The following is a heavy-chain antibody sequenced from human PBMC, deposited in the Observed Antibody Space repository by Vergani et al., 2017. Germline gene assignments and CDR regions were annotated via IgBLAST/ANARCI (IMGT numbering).Heavy chain of an antibody. J-gene: IGHJ4*02. CDR1: GFIFSSYW. V-gene: IGHV3-7*01. CDR2: IKQDGSEK. D-gene: IGHD6-13*01. CDR3: ARDGFYSSNWFFDY. Sequence: EVQLVESGGGLVQPGGSLRLSCAASGFIFSSYWMSWVRQAPGKGLEWVANIKQDGSEKYYVDSVKGRFTISRDNAKNSLYLQMNSLRAEDTAVYYCARDGFYSSNWFFDYWGQGTLVTVSS.